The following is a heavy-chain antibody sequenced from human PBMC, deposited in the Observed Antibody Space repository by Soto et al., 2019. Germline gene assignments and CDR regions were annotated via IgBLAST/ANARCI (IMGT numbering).Heavy chain of an antibody. CDR3: TKGPGGILLFGTPDAFDY. J-gene: IGHJ4*02. CDR1: GFTFSSYG. CDR2: ISYDGSNK. V-gene: IGHV3-30*18. Sequence: QVQLVESGGGVVQPGRSLRLSCAASGFTFSSYGMHWVRQATGKGLEWVTVISYDGSNKYYADSVKGRFTISRDNSKNTLYLQMNSLRAEDTAVYYCTKGPGGILLFGTPDAFDYWGQGTLITVSS. D-gene: IGHD3-10*01.